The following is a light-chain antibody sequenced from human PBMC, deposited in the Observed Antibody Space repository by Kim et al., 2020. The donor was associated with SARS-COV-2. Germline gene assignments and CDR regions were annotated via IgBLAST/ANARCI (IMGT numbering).Light chain of an antibody. CDR3: NAQDRSGNHPCV. CDR1: SLRNFF. J-gene: IGLJ2*01. V-gene: IGLV3-19*01. CDR2: GKN. Sequence: SSELTQDPAVSVALGQTVRITCQGDSLRNFFPSWYQQKPGRAPLLVIYGKNKRPSEIPDRFSGSRSESTATLTITGAQAEDEADYYCNAQDRSGNHPCVF.